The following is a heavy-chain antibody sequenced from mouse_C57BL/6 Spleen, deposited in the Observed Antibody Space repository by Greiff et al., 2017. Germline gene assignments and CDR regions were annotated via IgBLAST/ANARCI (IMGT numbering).Heavy chain of an antibody. V-gene: IGHV14-4*01. J-gene: IGHJ1*03. D-gene: IGHD4-1*01. CDR3: TTGTGSWDFDV. CDR2: IDPENGDT. Sequence: EVQLQQSGAELVRPGASVKLSCTASGFNIKDDYMHWVKQRPEQGLEWIGWIDPENGDTEYASKFQGKATITADTSSNTAYLQLSSLTSEDTAVYYCTTGTGSWDFDVWGTGTTVTVSS. CDR1: GFNIKDDY.